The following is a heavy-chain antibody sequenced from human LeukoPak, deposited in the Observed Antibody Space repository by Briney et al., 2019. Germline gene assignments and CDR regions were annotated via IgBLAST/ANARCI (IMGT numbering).Heavy chain of an antibody. CDR2: ISDDGGKK. V-gene: IGHV3-30*18. D-gene: IGHD4-17*01. Sequence: GGSLRLSCAASGFTFSSFGMNWVRQAPGKGLEWVALISDDGGKKYYADSVKGRFTISRDNSKNTLYLQMKSLGAEDTALYYCAKDSDHDYDDYRLDYWGQGTLVTVSS. CDR1: GFTFSSFG. J-gene: IGHJ4*02. CDR3: AKDSDHDYDDYRLDY.